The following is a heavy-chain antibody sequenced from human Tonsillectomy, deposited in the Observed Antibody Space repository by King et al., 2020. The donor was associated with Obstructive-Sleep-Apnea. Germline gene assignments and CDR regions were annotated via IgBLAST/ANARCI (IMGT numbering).Heavy chain of an antibody. Sequence: MQLQESGPGLVKPSQTLSLTCTVSGGSISSGDYYWSWIRQPPGKGLEWIGYIYYSGGSYYNPSLKSRVTISVDTSKNQFSLKLSSVTAADTAVYYCARASWSKISHDYWGQGTLVTVSS. J-gene: IGHJ4*02. D-gene: IGHD2-15*01. CDR1: GGSISSGDYY. CDR3: ARASWSKISHDY. CDR2: IYYSGGS. V-gene: IGHV4-30-4*01.